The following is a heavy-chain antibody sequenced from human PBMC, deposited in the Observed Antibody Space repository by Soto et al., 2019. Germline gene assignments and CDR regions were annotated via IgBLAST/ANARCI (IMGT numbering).Heavy chain of an antibody. J-gene: IGHJ5*02. CDR1: GFTFSSYG. D-gene: IGHD2-2*03. V-gene: IGHV3-33*01. CDR2: IWYGGSNE. CDR3: ARASFQMDSFDR. Sequence: GGSLRLSCAASGFTFSSYGMHWVRQAPGKGLEWVAVIWYGGSNEYYADSVKGRFTISRDNSKNTLYLQMNSLRAEDTAVYYCARASFQMDSFDRWGQGTLVTVSS.